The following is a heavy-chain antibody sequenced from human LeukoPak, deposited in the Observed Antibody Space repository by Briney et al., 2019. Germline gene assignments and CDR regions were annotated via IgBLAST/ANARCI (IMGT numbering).Heavy chain of an antibody. V-gene: IGHV1-69*13. CDR2: IIPIFGTA. J-gene: IGHJ6*02. CDR3: ASLGGNQWLVLGYYYGMDV. CDR1: GGTFISYA. D-gene: IGHD6-19*01. Sequence: SVKVSCKASGGTFISYAISWVRQAPGQGLEWMGGIIPIFGTANYAQKFQGRVTITADESTSTAYMELSSLRSEDTAVYYCASLGGNQWLVLGYYYGMDVWGQGTTVTVSS.